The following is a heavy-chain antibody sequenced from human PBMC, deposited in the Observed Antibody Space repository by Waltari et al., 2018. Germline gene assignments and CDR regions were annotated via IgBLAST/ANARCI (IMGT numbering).Heavy chain of an antibody. V-gene: IGHV1-2*02. CDR3: ARWVAVAGLYNWFDP. Sequence: QVQLVQSGAEVKKPGASVKVSCKASGYTFTGYYMHWVRQAPGQGLEWMGWINPNSGGTNYAQKFQGRVTMTRDTSISTAYMELSRLRSDDTAVYYCARWVAVAGLYNWFDPWGQGTLVTVSS. CDR1: GYTFTGYY. J-gene: IGHJ5*02. D-gene: IGHD6-19*01. CDR2: INPNSGGT.